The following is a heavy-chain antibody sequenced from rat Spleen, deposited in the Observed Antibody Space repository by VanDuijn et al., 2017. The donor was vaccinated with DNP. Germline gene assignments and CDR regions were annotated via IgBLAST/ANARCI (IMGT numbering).Heavy chain of an antibody. D-gene: IGHD5-1*01. CDR2: ISYEGGST. CDR1: GFTFSDYY. J-gene: IGHJ2*01. Sequence: EVQLVESGGGLVRPGRSLKISCAASGFTFSDYYMAWVRQTPTKGLEWIAYISYEGGSTYNGDSVKGRFTISRDNAKSTRYLQMNRLRSEDMATYYWARWNNWGFYFDYWGQGGMVTVSS. V-gene: IGHV5-22*01. CDR3: ARWNNWGFYFDY.